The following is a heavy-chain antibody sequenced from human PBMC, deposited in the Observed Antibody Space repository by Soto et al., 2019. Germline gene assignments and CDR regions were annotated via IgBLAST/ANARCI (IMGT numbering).Heavy chain of an antibody. D-gene: IGHD4-4*01. V-gene: IGHV4-38-2*01. Sequence: SETLSLTCAVSGYSISSGYYWGWIRQPPGKGLEWIGSIYHSGSTYYNPSLKSRVTISVDTSKNQFSLKLSSVTAADTAVYYCARAEGYSNRLFDYWGQGALVTVSS. CDR1: GYSISSGYY. CDR2: IYHSGST. J-gene: IGHJ4*02. CDR3: ARAEGYSNRLFDY.